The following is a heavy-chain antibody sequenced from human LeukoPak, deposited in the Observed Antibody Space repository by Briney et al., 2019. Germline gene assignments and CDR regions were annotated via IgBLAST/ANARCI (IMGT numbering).Heavy chain of an antibody. Sequence: PGGSLRLSCAASGFTFSKDAMSWVRQAPGKSLEWVTLISWDGGSTYYADSVKGRFTISRDNSKNSLYLQMNSLRTEDTALYYCAKDLTSSSYYYYGMDVWGQGTTVTVSS. CDR1: GFTFSKDA. J-gene: IGHJ6*02. D-gene: IGHD6-6*01. V-gene: IGHV3-43*01. CDR2: ISWDGGST. CDR3: AKDLTSSSYYYYGMDV.